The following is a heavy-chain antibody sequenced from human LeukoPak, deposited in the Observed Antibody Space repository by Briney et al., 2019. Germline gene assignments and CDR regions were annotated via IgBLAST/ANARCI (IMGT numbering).Heavy chain of an antibody. CDR3: AREKGTYDILTGYLYYFDY. V-gene: IGHV4-39*07. D-gene: IGHD3-9*01. J-gene: IGHJ4*02. CDR1: GGSISSSSYY. Sequence: SETLSLTCIVSGGSISSSSYYWGWIRQPPGRGLEWIGSIYYSGSTYYNPSLKSRVTISIDTSKNQFSLKLNSVTAADTAVYYCAREKGTYDILTGYLYYFDYWGQGTLVTVSS. CDR2: IYYSGST.